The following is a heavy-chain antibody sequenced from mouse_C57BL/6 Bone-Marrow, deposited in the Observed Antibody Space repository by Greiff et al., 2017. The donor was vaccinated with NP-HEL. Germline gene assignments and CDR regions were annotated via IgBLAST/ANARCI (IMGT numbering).Heavy chain of an antibody. CDR2: ISSGSSTI. V-gene: IGHV5-17*01. J-gene: IGHJ1*03. D-gene: IGHD1-1*01. Sequence: EVKLVESGGGLVKPGGSLKLSCAASGFTFSDYGMHWVRQAPEKGLEWVAYISSGSSTIYYADTVKGRFTISRDNAKNTLFLQLTSLRSEDTAVYYCARRGYYGSSDFDVWGTGTTVTVSA. CDR1: GFTFSDYG. CDR3: ARRGYYGSSDFDV.